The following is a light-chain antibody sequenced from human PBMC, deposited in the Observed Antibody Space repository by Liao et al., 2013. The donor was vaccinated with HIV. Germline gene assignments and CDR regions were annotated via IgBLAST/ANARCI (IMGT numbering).Light chain of an antibody. J-gene: IGLJ1*01. V-gene: IGLV3-21*04. CDR1: NIGTKS. CDR3: QVWDRSSDQYV. Sequence: SYELTQPPSLSVAPGKTATITCGGDNIGTKSVHWYQQKPGQAPLVVIYYDSDRPSGIPERFSGSNSGNTATLTISGVEAGDEADYYCQVWDRSSDQYVFGVGTKVTVL. CDR2: YDS.